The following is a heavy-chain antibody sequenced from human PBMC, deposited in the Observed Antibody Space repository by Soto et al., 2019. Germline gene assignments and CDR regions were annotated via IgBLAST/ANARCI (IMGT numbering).Heavy chain of an antibody. D-gene: IGHD2-15*01. V-gene: IGHV1-46*01. Sequence: QVQLVQSGAEVKKPGASVKVSCKASGYTFTSYYMHWVRQAPGQGLEWMGLINPSGGSTSYAQKFQGRVTMTRDTSTSTVYMELSSLRSEDTAVYYCAREGDIVVVVAATQNWFDPWGQGTLVTVSS. J-gene: IGHJ5*02. CDR3: AREGDIVVVVAATQNWFDP. CDR1: GYTFTSYY. CDR2: INPSGGST.